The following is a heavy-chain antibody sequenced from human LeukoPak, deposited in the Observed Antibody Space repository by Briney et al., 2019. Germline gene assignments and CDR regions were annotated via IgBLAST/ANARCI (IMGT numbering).Heavy chain of an antibody. V-gene: IGHV4-4*02. J-gene: IGHJ4*02. D-gene: IGHD3-16*01. CDR2: IFHSGLT. Sequence: SETLSLTCAVSGSSIKTDNWWSWLRQSPEKGLEWIGEIFHSGLTNYNPSLKSRVTISIDISKSQFPLMLTSVTAADTAVYYCAKQTPGFMIAGHFDDWAQGILVTVSS. CDR1: GSSIKTDNW. CDR3: AKQTPGFMIAGHFDD.